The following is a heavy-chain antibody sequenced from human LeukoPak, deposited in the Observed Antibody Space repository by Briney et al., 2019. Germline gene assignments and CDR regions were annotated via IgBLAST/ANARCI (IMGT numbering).Heavy chain of an antibody. Sequence: PSETLSLTCTVSGGSISSSSYYWGWIRQPPGKGLEWIGSIYYSGSTYYNPSLKSRVTISVDTSKNQFSLKLSSVTAADTAVYYCARDVLWSGSPGAFDIWGQGTMVTVSS. V-gene: IGHV4-39*07. CDR1: GGSISSSSYY. CDR3: ARDVLWSGSPGAFDI. J-gene: IGHJ3*02. CDR2: IYYSGST. D-gene: IGHD3-3*01.